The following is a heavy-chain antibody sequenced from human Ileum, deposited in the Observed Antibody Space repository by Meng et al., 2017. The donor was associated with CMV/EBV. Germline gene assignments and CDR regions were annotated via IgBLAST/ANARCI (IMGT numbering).Heavy chain of an antibody. CDR2: IHPTGTT. J-gene: IGHJ5*02. CDR3: ARAAARGVPVDL. Sequence: WGQSLLPPSAPLPPPWTVTGGSLTSYYWTWIRQPAGKGLEWIGRIHPTGTTDDNPSLRSRVSMSLDKSKNQFSLKLTSVTAADTAVYYCARAAARGVPVDLWGQGTLVTVSS. V-gene: IGHV4-4*07. D-gene: IGHD3-10*01. CDR1: GGSLTSYY.